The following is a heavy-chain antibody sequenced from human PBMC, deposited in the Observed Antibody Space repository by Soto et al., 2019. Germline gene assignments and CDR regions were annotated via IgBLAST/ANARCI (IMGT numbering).Heavy chain of an antibody. CDR2: MDPNSGNT. CDR1: GYTFTSYD. D-gene: IGHD2-15*01. J-gene: IGHJ3*02. CDR3: ARGLVVAATNDAFDI. Sequence: ASVKVSCKASGYTFTSYDINWVRQATGQGLEWMGWMDPNSGNTGYAQKFQGRVTMTRNTSISTAYMELSSLRSEDTAVYYCARGLVVAATNDAFDIWGQGTMVTVSS. V-gene: IGHV1-8*01.